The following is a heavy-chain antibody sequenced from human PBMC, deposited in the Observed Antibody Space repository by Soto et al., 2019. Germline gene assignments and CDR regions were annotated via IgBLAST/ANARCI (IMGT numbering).Heavy chain of an antibody. V-gene: IGHV1-8*01. D-gene: IGHD1-1*01. CDR3: ARERTGTTSMDV. CDR2: MNPNSGNT. CDR1: GYTFTSYD. J-gene: IGHJ6*02. Sequence: QVQLVQSGAEVKKPGASVKVSCKASGYTFTSYDINWVRQATGQGLEWMGWMNPNSGNTGYAQKFQGRVTMTRNTSISTAYMELRRLRSEVTDVYFCARERTGTTSMDVWGQGTTVTVSS.